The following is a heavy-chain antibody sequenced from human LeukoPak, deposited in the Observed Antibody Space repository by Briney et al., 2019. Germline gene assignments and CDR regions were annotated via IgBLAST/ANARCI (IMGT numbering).Heavy chain of an antibody. D-gene: IGHD6-6*01. CDR2: ISGSGGNT. Sequence: GGSLRLSCAASGFTFSSYAMNWVRQAPGKGLEWVSGISGSGGNTYYADSVKGRFTISRDNPKNTLYLQMNSLRAEDTAVYYCAKEDYSISWYWLDPWGQGTLVTVSS. V-gene: IGHV3-23*01. J-gene: IGHJ5*02. CDR3: AKEDYSISWYWLDP. CDR1: GFTFSSYA.